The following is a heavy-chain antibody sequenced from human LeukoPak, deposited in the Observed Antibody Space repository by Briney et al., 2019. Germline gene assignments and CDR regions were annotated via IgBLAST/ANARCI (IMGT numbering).Heavy chain of an antibody. V-gene: IGHV3-53*01. D-gene: IGHD2-2*01. Sequence: GGSLRLSCAASGFTVSSNYMSWVRQAPGKGLERVSTIYVGGSAYYADFLKGRFTISRDNSKNTVYLQMNSLRAEDTAAYYCARAIQSQLLKGYFDYWGQGTLVTVSS. J-gene: IGHJ4*02. CDR3: ARAIQSQLLKGYFDY. CDR1: GFTVSSNY. CDR2: IYVGGSA.